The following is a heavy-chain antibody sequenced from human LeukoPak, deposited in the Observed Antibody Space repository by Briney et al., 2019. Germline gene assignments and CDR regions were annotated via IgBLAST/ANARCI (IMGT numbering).Heavy chain of an antibody. V-gene: IGHV4-38-2*02. D-gene: IGHD2-21*02. CDR3: ARGDCSGDCYSTFDC. J-gene: IGHJ4*02. CDR2: IYHTGST. CDR1: GYSISSGYY. Sequence: SETLSLTCTVFGYSISSGYYWGWIRPPPGKGLEWIGNIYHTGSTYYNPSLKSRVTISVDTSKNQFSLKMSSVTAADTAVYYCARGDCSGDCYSTFDCWGQGTLVTVSS.